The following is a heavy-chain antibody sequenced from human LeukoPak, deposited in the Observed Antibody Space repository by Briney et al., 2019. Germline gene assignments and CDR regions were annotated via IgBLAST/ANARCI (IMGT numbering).Heavy chain of an antibody. J-gene: IGHJ5*02. CDR2: IYYSGST. CDR1: GGSINTGSYY. D-gene: IGHD6-13*01. Sequence: SETLSLTCTVSGGSINTGSYYWSWIRQHPGKGLEWIGYIYYSGSTYYNPSLKSRVTISIDTSKNHFSLKLNSVTAADTAVYYCARASSSWYEGWFDPWGQGALVTVSS. CDR3: ARASSSWYEGWFDP. V-gene: IGHV4-31*03.